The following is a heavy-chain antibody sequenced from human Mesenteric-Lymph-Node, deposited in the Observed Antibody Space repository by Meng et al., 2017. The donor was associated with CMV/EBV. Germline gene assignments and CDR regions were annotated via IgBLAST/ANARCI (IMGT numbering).Heavy chain of an antibody. Sequence: YAMSWVRQAPGKGLEWVSAINGSGGSTYYADSVKGRFTISRDNSKNTLYLQMNSLRAEDTAVYYCAKEKFSRAYDILTGYYGSEFDHWGQGTLVTVSS. CDR2: INGSGGST. CDR1: YA. J-gene: IGHJ4*02. V-gene: IGHV3-23*01. D-gene: IGHD3-9*01. CDR3: AKEKFSRAYDILTGYYGSEFDH.